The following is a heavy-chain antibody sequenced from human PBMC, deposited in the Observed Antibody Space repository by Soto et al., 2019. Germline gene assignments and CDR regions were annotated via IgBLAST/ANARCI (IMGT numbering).Heavy chain of an antibody. Sequence: GGSLRLSCAASGFTFSSYSMNWVRQAPGKGLEWVSSISSSSSYIYYADSVKGRFTISRDNAKNSLYLQMNSLRAEDTAVYYCARAAYGLGRVVAATRSGDPKDYWGQGTLVTVSS. CDR3: ARAAYGLGRVVAATRSGDPKDY. V-gene: IGHV3-21*01. D-gene: IGHD2-15*01. CDR1: GFTFSSYS. J-gene: IGHJ4*02. CDR2: ISSSSSYI.